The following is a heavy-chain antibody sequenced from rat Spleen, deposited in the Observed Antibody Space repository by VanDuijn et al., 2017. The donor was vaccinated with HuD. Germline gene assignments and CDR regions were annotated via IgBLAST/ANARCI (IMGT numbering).Heavy chain of an antibody. CDR3: AVSGYGY. D-gene: IGHD4-3*01. CDR2: ISSDGFNT. V-gene: IGHV5-58*01. Sequence: EVQLVETGGGLVQPGRSLKLSCVASGFTFSNYWMYWVRQAPGKGLEWVSSISSDGFNTYYPDSVKGRFTISRDNAENTVYLQMNTLRSEETATYYCAVSGYGYWGQGVMVTVSS. J-gene: IGHJ2*01. CDR1: GFTFSNYW.